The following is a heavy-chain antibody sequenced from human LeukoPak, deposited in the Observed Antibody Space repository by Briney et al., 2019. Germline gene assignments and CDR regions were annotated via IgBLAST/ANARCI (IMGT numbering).Heavy chain of an antibody. CDR3: ARASSSGRVHYYYYMDV. CDR2: INHSGST. J-gene: IGHJ6*03. D-gene: IGHD6-19*01. V-gene: IGHV4-34*01. CDR1: GGSFSGYY. Sequence: SETLSLTCAVYGGSFSGYYWSWIRQPPGKGLEWIGEINHSGSTNYNPSLKSRVTISVDTSKNQFSLKLSSVTAADTAVYYCARASSSGRVHYYYYMDVWGKGTTVTVSS.